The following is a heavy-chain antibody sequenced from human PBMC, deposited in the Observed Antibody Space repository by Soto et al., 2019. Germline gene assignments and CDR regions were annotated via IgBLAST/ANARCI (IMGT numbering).Heavy chain of an antibody. Sequence: EVQRVEPGGGLIQPGGSLRLSCAASGFTVSSNYMSWVRQAPGKGLEWVSVIYSGGSTYYADSVKGRFTISRDNSKNTLYLPMNSLRAEDTAVYYCARDSYYYGMDGWGQGTTVTVSS. CDR3: ARDSYYYGMDG. J-gene: IGHJ6*02. CDR1: GFTVSSNY. V-gene: IGHV3-53*01. CDR2: IYSGGST.